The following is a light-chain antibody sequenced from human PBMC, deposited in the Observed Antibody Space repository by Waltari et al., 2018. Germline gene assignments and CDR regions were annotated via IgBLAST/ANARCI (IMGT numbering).Light chain of an antibody. CDR3: QQYDNRPPA. CDR1: QNIDIF. V-gene: IGKV1-33*01. CDR2: DAS. Sequence: DVQVAQSPSSLSASVGVRVTITCQASQNIDIFLNWYQQKPGKAPKLLIYDASNLETGVPTRFSASGSGRHFTLTITNLQPDDIAAYYCQQYDNRPPAFGGGTKVEIK. J-gene: IGKJ4*01.